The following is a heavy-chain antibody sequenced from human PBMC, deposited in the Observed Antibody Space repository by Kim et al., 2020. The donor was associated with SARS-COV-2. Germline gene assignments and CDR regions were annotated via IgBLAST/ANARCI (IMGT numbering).Heavy chain of an antibody. V-gene: IGHV3-48*03. CDR3: ARESDVAGNDY. J-gene: IGHJ4*02. CDR2: TI. D-gene: IGHD6-19*01. Sequence: TIKYADSVKGRFTLSRDNAKNSLYLQMNSLRAEDTAVYYCARESDVAGNDYWGQGTLVTVSS.